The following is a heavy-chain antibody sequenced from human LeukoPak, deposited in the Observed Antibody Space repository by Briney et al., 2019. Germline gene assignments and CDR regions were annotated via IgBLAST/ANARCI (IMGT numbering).Heavy chain of an antibody. CDR2: FDPEDGET. D-gene: IGHD1-26*01. V-gene: IGHV1-24*01. CDR1: GYTLTELS. CDR3: ATVDHSGSYSYFDH. Sequence: ASVKVSCKVSGYTLTELSMHWVRQAPGKGLEWMGGFDPEDGETIYAQKFQGRVTMTEDTSTDTAYMELSSLRSEDTAVYYCATVDHSGSYSYFDHWGQGTLVTVSS. J-gene: IGHJ4*02.